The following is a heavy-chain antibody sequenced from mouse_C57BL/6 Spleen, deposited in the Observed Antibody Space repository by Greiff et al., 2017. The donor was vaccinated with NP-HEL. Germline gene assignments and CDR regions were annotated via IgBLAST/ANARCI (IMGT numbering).Heavy chain of an antibody. J-gene: IGHJ4*01. V-gene: IGHV1-59*01. CDR2: IDPSDSYT. Sequence: QVQLQQPGAELVRPGTSVKLSCKASGYTFTSYWMHWVKQRPGQGLEWIGVIDPSDSYTNYNQKFKGKATLTVDTSSSTAYMQLSSLTSEDSAVYYCARYRGAMDDWGQGTSVTVSS. D-gene: IGHD2-14*01. CDR1: GYTFTSYW. CDR3: ARYRGAMDD.